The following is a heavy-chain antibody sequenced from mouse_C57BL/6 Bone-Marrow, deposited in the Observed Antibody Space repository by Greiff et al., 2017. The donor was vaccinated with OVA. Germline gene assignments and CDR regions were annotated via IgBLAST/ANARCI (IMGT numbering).Heavy chain of an antibody. CDR2: ISSGGSYT. CDR1: GFTFSSYG. J-gene: IGHJ2*01. D-gene: IGHD1-1*01. V-gene: IGHV5-6*02. Sequence: EVKLMESGGDLVKPGGSLKLSCAASGFTFSSYGMSWVRQTPDKRLEWVATISSGGSYTYYPDSVKGRFTISRDNAKNTLYLQLSSLKSEDTAMYYCARRSYDYVDDWGKGTTLTVSS. CDR3: ARRSYDYVDD.